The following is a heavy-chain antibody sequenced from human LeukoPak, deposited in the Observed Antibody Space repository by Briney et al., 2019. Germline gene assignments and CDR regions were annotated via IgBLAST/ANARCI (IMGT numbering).Heavy chain of an antibody. CDR3: AREDSSGYYYRY. CDR2: INPNSGGT. CDR1: GYTFTGYY. Sequence: ASVKVSCKASGYTFTGYYMHWVRQAPGQGLEWMGWINPNSGGTNYAQKLQGRVTMTRDTSISTAYMELSRLRSDDTAVYYCAREDSSGYYYRYWGQGTLVTVSS. J-gene: IGHJ4*02. D-gene: IGHD3-22*01. V-gene: IGHV1-2*02.